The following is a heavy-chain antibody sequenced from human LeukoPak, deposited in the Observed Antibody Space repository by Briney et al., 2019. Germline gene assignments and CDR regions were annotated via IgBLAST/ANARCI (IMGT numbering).Heavy chain of an antibody. Sequence: GGSLRLSCAASGFTFSSYWMHWIRQAPGKGLVWVSHINNDESSTSYADSVRGRFTISRDNAKNTLYLQMNSLRTEDTAVYYCACYGIAPPYWGQGTLVTVSS. J-gene: IGHJ4*02. CDR1: GFTFSSYW. CDR2: INNDESST. D-gene: IGHD2-15*01. V-gene: IGHV3-74*01. CDR3: ACYGIAPPY.